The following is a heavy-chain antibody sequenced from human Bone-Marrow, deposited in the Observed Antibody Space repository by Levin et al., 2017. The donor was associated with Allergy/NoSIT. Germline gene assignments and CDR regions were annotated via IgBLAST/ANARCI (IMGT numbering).Heavy chain of an antibody. CDR2: VYPGDSDT. Sequence: ASVKVSCQGSGYSFSSQWIAWVRQKPGKGLEWMGIVYPGDSDTVYSPSFEGQVTFSADKSTNTAHLHWSSLKASDTAMYFCARKMGPTPAFDLWGQGTMVTVSS. CDR1: GYSFSSQW. CDR3: ARKMGPTPAFDL. V-gene: IGHV5-51*01. D-gene: IGHD1-26*01. J-gene: IGHJ3*01.